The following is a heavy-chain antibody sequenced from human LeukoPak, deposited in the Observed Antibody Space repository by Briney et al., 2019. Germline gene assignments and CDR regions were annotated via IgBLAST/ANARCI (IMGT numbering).Heavy chain of an antibody. CDR1: GGSLTGYY. D-gene: IGHD3-16*01. Sequence: SETLSLTSDAYGGSLTGYYWSWIRQAPGKGLEWIGEVHHSGRTLYNLSLMGRVTISVDTSKNQFSLWLNSVTAADTAVYYRARDDAHLGGTFFDSWGQGILVTVSS. CDR3: ARDDAHLGGTFFDS. CDR2: VHHSGRT. J-gene: IGHJ4*02. V-gene: IGHV4-34*01.